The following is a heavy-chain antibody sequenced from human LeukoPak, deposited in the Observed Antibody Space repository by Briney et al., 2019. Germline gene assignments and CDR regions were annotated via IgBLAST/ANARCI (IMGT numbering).Heavy chain of an antibody. CDR2: IYYTGST. D-gene: IGHD6-13*01. J-gene: IGHJ4*02. CDR1: GGSISSYY. V-gene: IGHV4-59*01. CDR3: ARAPGTSGSL. Sequence: SETLSLTCTVSGGSISSYYWSWIRQPPGKGLEWIGYIYYTGSTDYNPSLKSRVAISVDTSKNQFSLKLSSVTAADTAVYYRARAPGTSGSLWGQGTLVTVSS.